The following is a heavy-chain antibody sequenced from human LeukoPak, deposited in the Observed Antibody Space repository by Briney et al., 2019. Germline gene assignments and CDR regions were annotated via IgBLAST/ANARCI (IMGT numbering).Heavy chain of an antibody. J-gene: IGHJ4*02. Sequence: SETLSLICTVSGYSITSGYYWAWIRQSPGKGLDWIGSIYHSGNTYYNPSLKSRVIILVDTSKNQFSLQLGSVTPTDTAVYYCARAGYCSGVSCYSAVPGKYWGQGALVTVSS. CDR2: IYHSGNT. CDR3: ARAGYCSGVSCYSAVPGKY. V-gene: IGHV4-38-2*02. CDR1: GYSITSGYY. D-gene: IGHD2-15*01.